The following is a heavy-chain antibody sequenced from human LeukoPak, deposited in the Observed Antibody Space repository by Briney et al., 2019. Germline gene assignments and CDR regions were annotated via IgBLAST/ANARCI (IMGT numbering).Heavy chain of an antibody. D-gene: IGHD3-22*01. V-gene: IGHV4-4*07. CDR1: GDSISSYY. CDR3: ARDRGFRDSSGYADY. Sequence: SETLSLTCTVSGDSISSYYWSWIRQPAGKGLEWIGRIYTSGSTNYNPSLKSRVTMSVDTSKNQFSLKLSSVTAADTAVYYCARDRGFRDSSGYADYWGQGTLVTVSS. CDR2: IYTSGST. J-gene: IGHJ4*02.